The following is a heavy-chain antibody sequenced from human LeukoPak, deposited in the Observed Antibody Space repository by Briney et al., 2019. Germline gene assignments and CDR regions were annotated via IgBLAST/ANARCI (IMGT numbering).Heavy chain of an antibody. Sequence: GGSLRLSCAASGFTFSSYGMHWVRQAPGKGLEWVAFIRYDGSNKYYADSVKGRFTISRDNSENTLYLQMNSLRAEDTAVYYCAKGGQSNSGYYYYYYMDVWGKGTTVTVSS. J-gene: IGHJ6*03. CDR2: IRYDGSNK. CDR1: GFTFSSYG. CDR3: AKGGQSNSGYYYYYYMDV. V-gene: IGHV3-30*02. D-gene: IGHD4-23*01.